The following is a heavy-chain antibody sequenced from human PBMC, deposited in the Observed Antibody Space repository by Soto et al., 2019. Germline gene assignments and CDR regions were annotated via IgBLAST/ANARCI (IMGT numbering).Heavy chain of an antibody. CDR1: GFTFSSNY. CDR2: IYSGGST. J-gene: IGHJ6*02. D-gene: IGHD3-10*01. CDR3: AREAMVRGNQSYYYYGMDV. V-gene: IGHV3-53*01. Sequence: LRLSCAASGFTFSSNYMSWVRQAPGKGLEWVSVIYSGGSTYYADSVKGRFTISRDNSKNTLYLQMNSLRAEDTAVYYCAREAMVRGNQSYYYYGMDVWGQGTTVTVSS.